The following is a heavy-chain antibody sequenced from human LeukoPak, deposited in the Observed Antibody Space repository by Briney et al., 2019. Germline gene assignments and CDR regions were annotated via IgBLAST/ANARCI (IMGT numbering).Heavy chain of an antibody. CDR2: INGDGSIT. V-gene: IGHV3-74*01. CDR3: ARGRAGNYYNHNDY. J-gene: IGHJ4*02. D-gene: IGHD3-10*01. CDR1: GFTISGYW. Sequence: GGSLRLSCEVSGFTISGYWMHWVRQAPGKGLVWVSRINGDGSITAYADSVKGRFTISRDNAKNTLYLQMNSLRAEDTAVYYCARGRAGNYYNHNDYWGQGTLVTVSS.